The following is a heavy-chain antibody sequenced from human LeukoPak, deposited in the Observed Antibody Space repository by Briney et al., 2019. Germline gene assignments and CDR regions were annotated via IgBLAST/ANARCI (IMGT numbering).Heavy chain of an antibody. J-gene: IGHJ4*02. CDR2: IYTSGST. CDR1: GGSISSYY. D-gene: IGHD2-2*01. CDR3: ARGGGEGYCSTTSCYGLYYFDY. V-gene: IGHV4-4*07. Sequence: SETLSLTCTVSGGSISSYYWNWIRQPAGKGLEWVGRIYTSGSTNYNPSLKSRVTMSVDTSKNQFSLKLTSVTAADTAVYYCARGGGEGYCSTTSCYGLYYFDYWGQGTLVTVSS.